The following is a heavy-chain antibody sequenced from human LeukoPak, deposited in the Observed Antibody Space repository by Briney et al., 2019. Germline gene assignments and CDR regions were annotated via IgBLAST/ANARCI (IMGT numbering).Heavy chain of an antibody. J-gene: IGHJ4*02. D-gene: IGHD6-25*01. CDR3: ARANIAAAIHDY. V-gene: IGHV3-74*01. CDR2: INSDGSST. CDR1: GFTFSSYW. Sequence: GGSLRLSCAASGFTFSSYWMHWVRQAPGKGLVRVSRINSDGSSTNYADSVKGRFTISRDNAKNTLYLQVNSLRAEDTAVYFCARANIAAAIHDYWGQGTLVTVSS.